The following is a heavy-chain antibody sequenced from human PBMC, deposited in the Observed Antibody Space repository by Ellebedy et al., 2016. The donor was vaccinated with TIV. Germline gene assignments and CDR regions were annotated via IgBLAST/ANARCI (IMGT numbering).Heavy chain of an antibody. J-gene: IGHJ6*02. V-gene: IGHV5-10-1*01. CDR3: ARTYGDYISGYYYYYGMDV. CDR2: IDPSDSYI. Sequence: GGSLRLSXKGSGYTFTSYWISWVRQMPGKGLEWMGRIDPSDSYINYSPSFQGHVTFSADKSINTAYLQWSSLKASATAMYYCARTYGDYISGYYYYYGMDVWGQGTTVTVSS. CDR1: GYTFTSYW. D-gene: IGHD4-17*01.